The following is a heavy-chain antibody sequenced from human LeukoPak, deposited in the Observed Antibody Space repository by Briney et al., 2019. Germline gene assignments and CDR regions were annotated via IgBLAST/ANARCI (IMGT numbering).Heavy chain of an antibody. CDR2: INNDGSTT. J-gene: IGHJ6*03. D-gene: IGHD3-3*01. CDR3: AKTSLSDPSGHYYYMDV. CDR1: GFTFNNNW. Sequence: GGSLRLSCVASGFTFNNNWMHWVRKAPGKGLVWVSRINNDGSTTSYADSVKARFTISRDNSQNTVSLQLNNLRIEDTALYYCAKTSLSDPSGHYYYMDVWGKGTTVTVSS. V-gene: IGHV3-74*01.